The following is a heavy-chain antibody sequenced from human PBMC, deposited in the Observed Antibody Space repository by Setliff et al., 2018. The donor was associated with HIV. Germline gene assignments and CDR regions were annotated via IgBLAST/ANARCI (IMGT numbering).Heavy chain of an antibody. V-gene: IGHV4-39*01. Sequence: SETLSLTCTVSGGSIWNYYWSWIRQPPGKGLEWIGTIYYSGSTYYKPSLKSRVTISVDTSKNQFSLKLSSVTAADTAVYYCARIVRWELVATSTFFYYYMDVWGKGTTVTVSS. D-gene: IGHD1-26*01. J-gene: IGHJ6*03. CDR3: ARIVRWELVATSTFFYYYMDV. CDR2: IYYSGST. CDR1: GGSIWNYY.